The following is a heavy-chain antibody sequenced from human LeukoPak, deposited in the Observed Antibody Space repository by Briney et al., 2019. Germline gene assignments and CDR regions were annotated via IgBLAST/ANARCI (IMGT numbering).Heavy chain of an antibody. CDR1: GFTFSSYD. D-gene: IGHD3-10*01. V-gene: IGHV3-13*01. Sequence: GGSLRLSCAASGFTFSSYDMHWVRQPTGKGLEWVSAIGTAGDTYYSHSVKGRFTISRDNAKNSLYLQMDSLRAEDTAVYYCARDGITMRILEYWGQGTLVTVSS. CDR2: IGTAGDT. J-gene: IGHJ4*02. CDR3: ARDGITMRILEY.